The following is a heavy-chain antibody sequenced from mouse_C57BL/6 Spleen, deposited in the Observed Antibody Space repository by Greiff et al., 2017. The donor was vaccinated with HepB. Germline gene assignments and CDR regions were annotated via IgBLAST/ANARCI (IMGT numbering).Heavy chain of an antibody. CDR2: IDPSDSYT. Sequence: QVQLQQPGAELVMPGASVKLSCKASGYTFTSYWMHWVKQRPGQGLEWIGEIDPSDSYTNYNQKFKGKSTLTVDKSSSTAYMQLSSLTSEDSAVYYCARGRDGYLWYFDYWGQGTTLTVSS. CDR3: ARGRDGYLWYFDY. CDR1: GYTFTSYW. V-gene: IGHV1-69*01. D-gene: IGHD2-3*01. J-gene: IGHJ2*01.